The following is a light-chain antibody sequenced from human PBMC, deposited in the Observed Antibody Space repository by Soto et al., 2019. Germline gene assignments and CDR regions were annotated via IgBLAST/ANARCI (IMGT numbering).Light chain of an antibody. CDR2: AAS. J-gene: IGKJ2*01. V-gene: IGKV1-39*01. CDR3: QQTYTTPYT. Sequence: DIQMTQSPSSLSASVGHRLTITCRASQSISNYLNWYQQRPGKAPKLLIYAASTLQSGVPSRFSGSGSGTDFTLTIGTLPPEDFATYYCQQTYTTPYTFGQGTKLEIK. CDR1: QSISNY.